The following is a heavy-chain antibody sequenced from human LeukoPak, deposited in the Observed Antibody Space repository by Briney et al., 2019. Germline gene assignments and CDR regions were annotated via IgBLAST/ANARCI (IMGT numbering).Heavy chain of an antibody. Sequence: VASEKVSCKASGGTFSSYAISWVRQAPGQGLEWMGGIIPIFGTANYAQKFQGRVTITTDESTSTAYMELSSLRSEDTAVYYCARVRYFDWLPSRYYYYYMDVWGKGTTVTVSS. V-gene: IGHV1-69*05. CDR3: ARVRYFDWLPSRYYYYYMDV. CDR1: GGTFSSYA. D-gene: IGHD3-9*01. CDR2: IIPIFGTA. J-gene: IGHJ6*03.